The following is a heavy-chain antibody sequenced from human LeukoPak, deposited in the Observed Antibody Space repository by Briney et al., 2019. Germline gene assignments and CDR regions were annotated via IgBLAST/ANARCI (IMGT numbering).Heavy chain of an antibody. CDR1: GFTFSSYA. CDR2: ISGSGGTT. CDR3: AKGNGGGVGNWFDP. D-gene: IGHD2-8*02. J-gene: IGHJ5*02. V-gene: IGHV3-23*01. Sequence: GGSLGLSCAASGFTFSSYAMSWVRQAPGKGLEWVSGISGSGGTTYYADSVKGRFTISRDNSKNTLYVQMNSLRVEDTAVYYCAKGNGGGVGNWFDPWGQGTLVTVSS.